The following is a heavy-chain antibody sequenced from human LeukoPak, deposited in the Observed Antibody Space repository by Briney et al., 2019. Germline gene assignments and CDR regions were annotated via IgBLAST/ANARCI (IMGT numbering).Heavy chain of an antibody. CDR1: GFTVSSNY. CDR2: IYSGGNT. V-gene: IGHV3-66*01. J-gene: IGHJ3*02. CDR3: ARDRPTPGFREAFDI. D-gene: IGHD4-11*01. Sequence: PGGSLGLSCAASGFTVSSNYMSWVRQAPGKGLEWVSVIYSGGNTYYADSVKGRFTISRDNSKNTLYLQMNSLRAEDTAVYYCARDRPTPGFREAFDIWGQGTMVTVSS.